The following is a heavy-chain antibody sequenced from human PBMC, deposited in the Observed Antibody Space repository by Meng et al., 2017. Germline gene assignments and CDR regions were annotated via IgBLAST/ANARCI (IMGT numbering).Heavy chain of an antibody. D-gene: IGHD4-17*01. V-gene: IGHV1-3*01. Sequence: ASVKVSCKASGYTFTSYAMHWVRQAPGQRLEWMGWINAGNGNTKYSQKFQGRVTITRDTSASTAYMELSSLRSEDTAVYYCARVPRGYGDYRYFDYWGQGTLVTVSS. CDR3: ARVPRGYGDYRYFDY. CDR2: INAGNGNT. J-gene: IGHJ4*02. CDR1: GYTFTSYA.